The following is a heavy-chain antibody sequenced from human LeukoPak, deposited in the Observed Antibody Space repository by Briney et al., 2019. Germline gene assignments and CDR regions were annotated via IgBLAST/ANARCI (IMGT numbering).Heavy chain of an antibody. Sequence: GGSLRLSCAASGFTFSYYSMTWVRQAPGKGLEWVSAISGGADHTYYADSVRGRFTISRDNSQNFLYLQVNYLRAEDTALYYCAKDAVDASGRTNAFDVWGQGAMVTVSS. CDR3: AKDAVDASGRTNAFDV. CDR1: GFTFSYYS. CDR2: ISGGADHT. J-gene: IGHJ3*01. D-gene: IGHD3-10*01. V-gene: IGHV3-23*01.